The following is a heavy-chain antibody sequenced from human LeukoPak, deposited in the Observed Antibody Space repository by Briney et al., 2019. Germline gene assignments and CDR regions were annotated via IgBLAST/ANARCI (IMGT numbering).Heavy chain of an antibody. J-gene: IGHJ4*02. D-gene: IGHD3-9*01. CDR2: ISGLGGSI. V-gene: IGHV3-23*01. CDR3: AKDGYFDWLLSLASFDY. Sequence: GGSLRLSCAASGFTFNNYAMSWVRQAPGKGLEWVSVISGLGGSIYYIDSVKGRFTISRDNSKNTLYLQMNSLRAEDTAVYYCAKDGYFDWLLSLASFDYWGQGTLVTVSS. CDR1: GFTFNNYA.